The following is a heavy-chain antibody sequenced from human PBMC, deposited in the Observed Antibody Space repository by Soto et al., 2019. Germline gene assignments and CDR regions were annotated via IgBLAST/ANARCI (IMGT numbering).Heavy chain of an antibody. V-gene: IGHV3-23*01. CDR2: IGSSGGVT. CDR1: GFTFSTYA. D-gene: IGHD3-10*01. J-gene: IGHJ4*02. CDR3: AKHFVNGEIDY. Sequence: EVQLLESGGGLVQPGGSLRLSCVASGFTFSTYAMSWVRQAPGKGLEWVSIIGSSGGVTVYADSVNGHFTISRDNSKXXXXXXXXXXXXXXXXXXXCAKHFVNGEIDYWGQGTLVTVSS.